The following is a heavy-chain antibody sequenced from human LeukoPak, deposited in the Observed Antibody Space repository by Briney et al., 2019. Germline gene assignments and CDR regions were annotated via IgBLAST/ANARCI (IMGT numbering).Heavy chain of an antibody. CDR2: ISYDGSNK. D-gene: IGHD6-13*01. CDR3: AKDRGSYSSSWYCYFDY. Sequence: GGSLRLSCAASGFTFSSYGMHWVRQAPGKGLEWVAVISYDGSNKYYADSVKGRFTISRDNSKNTLYLQMNSLRAEDTAVYYCAKDRGSYSSSWYCYFDYWGQGTLVTVSS. V-gene: IGHV3-30*18. J-gene: IGHJ4*02. CDR1: GFTFSSYG.